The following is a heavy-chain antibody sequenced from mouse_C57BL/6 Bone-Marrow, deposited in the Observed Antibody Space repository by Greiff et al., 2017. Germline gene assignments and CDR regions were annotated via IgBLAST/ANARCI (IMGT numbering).Heavy chain of an antibody. CDR1: GFTFSSYG. V-gene: IGHV5-6*01. Sequence: EVQVVESGGDLVKPGGSLKLSCAASGFTFSSYGMYWVRQTPDKRLEWVATISSGGSYTYYPDSVKGRFTISRDNAKNTLYLQMSSLKSEDTAMYYCARHRYFDVWGTGTTVTVSS. J-gene: IGHJ1*03. CDR3: ARHRYFDV. CDR2: ISSGGSYT.